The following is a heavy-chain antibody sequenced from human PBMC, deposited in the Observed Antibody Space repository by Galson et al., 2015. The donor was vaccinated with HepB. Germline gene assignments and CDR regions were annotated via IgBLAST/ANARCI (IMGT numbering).Heavy chain of an antibody. CDR1: GFTFSSYG. V-gene: IGHV3-30*19. Sequence: SLRLSCAASGFTFSSYGMHWVRQAPGKGLEWVAVISYDGSNKYYADSVKGRFTISRDNSKNTLYLQMNSLRAEDTAVYYCARDGAEYSSSWLSYWGQGTLVTVSS. D-gene: IGHD6-13*01. CDR3: ARDGAEYSSSWLSY. J-gene: IGHJ4*02. CDR2: ISYDGSNK.